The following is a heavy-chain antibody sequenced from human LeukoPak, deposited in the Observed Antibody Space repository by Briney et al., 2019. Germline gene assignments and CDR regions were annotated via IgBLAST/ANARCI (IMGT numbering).Heavy chain of an antibody. Sequence: GGSLRLSCAASGFTFSSYSMNWVRQAPGKGLEWVSSISSSSSYIYYADSVKGRFTISRDNAKNSLYLQMNSLRAEDTAVYYCAKRADSSAHSFDYWGQGTLVTVSS. V-gene: IGHV3-21*04. D-gene: IGHD3-22*01. CDR1: GFTFSSYS. J-gene: IGHJ4*02. CDR2: ISSSSSYI. CDR3: AKRADSSAHSFDY.